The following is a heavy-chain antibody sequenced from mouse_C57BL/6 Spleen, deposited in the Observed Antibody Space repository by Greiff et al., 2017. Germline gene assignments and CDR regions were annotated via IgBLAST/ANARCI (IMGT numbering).Heavy chain of an antibody. CDR2: ISSGSSTI. V-gene: IGHV5-17*01. Sequence: EVKLVESGGGLVKPGGSLKLSCAASGFTFSDYGMHWVRQAPEKGLEWVAYISSGSSTIYYADTVKGRFTISRDNAKNTLFLQMTSLRSEDTAMYYCARNLIYYYGSSLYYYAMDYWGQGTSVTVSS. CDR3: ARNLIYYYGSSLYYYAMDY. D-gene: IGHD1-1*01. CDR1: GFTFSDYG. J-gene: IGHJ4*01.